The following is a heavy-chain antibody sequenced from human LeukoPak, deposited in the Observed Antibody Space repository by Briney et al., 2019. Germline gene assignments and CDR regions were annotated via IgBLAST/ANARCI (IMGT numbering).Heavy chain of an antibody. J-gene: IGHJ4*02. CDR2: ISGSGFT. D-gene: IGHD6-6*01. V-gene: IGHV3-23*01. CDR1: GFTFSSYA. Sequence: AGGSLRLSCAASGFTFSSYAMSWVRQAPGKGLEWVSAISGSGFTYYADSVKGRFTISRNNSKNTLYLQMNCLRAEDTAVYYCARGLYSSSPWGQGTLVTVSS. CDR3: ARGLYSSSP.